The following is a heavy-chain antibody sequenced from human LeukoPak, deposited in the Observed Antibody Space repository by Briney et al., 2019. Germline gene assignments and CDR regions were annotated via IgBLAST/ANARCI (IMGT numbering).Heavy chain of an antibody. Sequence: SETLSLTCTVSGGSISSYYWSWIRQTPGKGLEWIGYIYYSGSTNYNPSLKSRVTISVDTSKNQFSLKLSSVSAADTAVYYCASCSNYVDAFDIWGQGTMVTVSS. CDR3: ASCSNYVDAFDI. J-gene: IGHJ3*02. CDR2: IYYSGST. D-gene: IGHD1-7*01. V-gene: IGHV4-59*01. CDR1: GGSISSYY.